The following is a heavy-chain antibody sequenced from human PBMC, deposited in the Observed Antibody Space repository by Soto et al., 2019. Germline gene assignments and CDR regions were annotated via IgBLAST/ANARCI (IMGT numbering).Heavy chain of an antibody. CDR3: ARDRGTMVRGGPYYGMDV. CDR2: IWYDGSNK. V-gene: IGHV3-33*01. J-gene: IGHJ6*02. D-gene: IGHD3-10*01. Sequence: PGGSLRLSCAASGFTFSSYGMHWVRQAPGKGLEWVAVIWYDGSNKYYADSVKGRFTISRDNSKNTLYLQMNSLRAEDTAVYYCARDRGTMVRGGPYYGMDVWGQGTTVTVSS. CDR1: GFTFSSYG.